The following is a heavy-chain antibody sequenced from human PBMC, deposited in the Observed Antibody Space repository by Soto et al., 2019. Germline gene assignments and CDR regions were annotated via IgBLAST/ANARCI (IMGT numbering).Heavy chain of an antibody. CDR3: AKGLPIVVVPAATIAARLFDY. V-gene: IGHV3-23*01. CDR1: GFTFSSYA. D-gene: IGHD2-2*01. Sequence: PGGSLRLSCAASGFTFSSYAMSWVRQAPGKGLEWVSAISGSGGSTYYADSVKGRFTISRDNSKNTLYLQMNSLRAEDTAVYYCAKGLPIVVVPAATIAARLFDYWGQGTLVTVSS. J-gene: IGHJ4*02. CDR2: ISGSGGST.